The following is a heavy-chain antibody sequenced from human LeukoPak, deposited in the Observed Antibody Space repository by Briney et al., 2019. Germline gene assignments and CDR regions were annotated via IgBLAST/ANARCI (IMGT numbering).Heavy chain of an antibody. CDR3: ARGAVLWFRPKLYYYYMDV. Sequence: SETLSLTCAVYGGSFSGYYWSWIRQPPGKGLEWIGEINHSVSTTNNPSLKSRVTISVDTSKNQFSLKLSSVTAADTAVYYCARGAVLWFRPKLYYYYMDVWGKGTTVTVSS. CDR1: GGSFSGYY. J-gene: IGHJ6*03. CDR2: INHSVST. D-gene: IGHD3-10*01. V-gene: IGHV4-34*01.